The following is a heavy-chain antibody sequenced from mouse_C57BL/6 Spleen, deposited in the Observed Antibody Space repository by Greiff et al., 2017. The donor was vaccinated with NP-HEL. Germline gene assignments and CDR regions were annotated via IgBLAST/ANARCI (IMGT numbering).Heavy chain of an antibody. Sequence: QVQLKESGAELVRPGTSVKVSCKASGYAFTNYLIEWVKQRPGQGLEWIGVINPGSGGTNYNEKFKGKATLTADKSSSTAYMQLSSLTSEDSAVYFCARPVVARDWYFDVWGTGTTVTVSS. J-gene: IGHJ1*03. CDR1: GYAFTNYL. D-gene: IGHD1-1*01. V-gene: IGHV1-54*01. CDR2: INPGSGGT. CDR3: ARPVVARDWYFDV.